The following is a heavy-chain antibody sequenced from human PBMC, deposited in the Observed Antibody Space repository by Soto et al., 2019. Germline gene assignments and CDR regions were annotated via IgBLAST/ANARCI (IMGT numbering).Heavy chain of an antibody. Sequence: SEPLSLTCTVSGGSLSSSSYCWGWVRQAPGKGLEWIGRICYSGSTYCNPSLKSRVTISVDTSKDQFSLKLSAVTAADTALYSCARHTYGNMMIDYWGHGTLATVSS. CDR1: GGSLSSSSYC. V-gene: IGHV4-39*01. CDR2: ICYSGST. J-gene: IGHJ4*01. D-gene: IGHD3-16*01. CDR3: ARHTYGNMMIDY.